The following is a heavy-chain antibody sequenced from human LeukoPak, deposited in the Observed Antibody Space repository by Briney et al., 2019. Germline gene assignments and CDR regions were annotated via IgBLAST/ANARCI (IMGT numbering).Heavy chain of an antibody. D-gene: IGHD5-18*01. CDR3: AKVEGALGSYGSKYNWFDP. CDR2: ISGSGGST. V-gene: IGHV3-23*01. Sequence: PGGSLRLSCAASGFTFSSCAMSWVRQAPGKGLEWVSAISGSGGSTYYADSVKGRFTISRDNSKNTLYLQMNSLRAEDTAVYYCAKVEGALGSYGSKYNWFDPWGQGTLVTVSS. J-gene: IGHJ5*02. CDR1: GFTFSSCA.